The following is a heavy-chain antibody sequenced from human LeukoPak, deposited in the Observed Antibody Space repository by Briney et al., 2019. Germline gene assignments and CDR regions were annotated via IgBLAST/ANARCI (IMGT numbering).Heavy chain of an antibody. CDR2: IYHSGST. Sequence: MPSETLSLTCAVSGGSISSSNWWSWVRQPPGKGLEWIGEIYHSGSTNYNPSLKSRVTISVDKSKNQFSLKLSSVTAADTAVYYCARDPRGDDGFDYWGQGTLVTVSS. D-gene: IGHD5-24*01. V-gene: IGHV4-4*02. J-gene: IGHJ4*02. CDR1: GGSISSSNW. CDR3: ARDPRGDDGFDY.